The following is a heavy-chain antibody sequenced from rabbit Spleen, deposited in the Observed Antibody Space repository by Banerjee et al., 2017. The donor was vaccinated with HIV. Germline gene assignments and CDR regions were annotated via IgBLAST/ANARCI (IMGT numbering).Heavy chain of an antibody. Sequence: QVEESGGGLVKPGASLTLTCTASGVSFINYYISWVRQAPGKGLEWIGIIYAGRGSTDYASWVNGRFTISSDNAQSTVDLKMTSLTAADTATYFCARAIVPWLGLTRLDLWGQGTLVTVS. CDR3: ARAIVPWLGLTRLDL. D-gene: IGHD4-1*01. CDR2: IYAGRGST. CDR1: GVSFINYY. V-gene: IGHV1S7*01. J-gene: IGHJ3*01.